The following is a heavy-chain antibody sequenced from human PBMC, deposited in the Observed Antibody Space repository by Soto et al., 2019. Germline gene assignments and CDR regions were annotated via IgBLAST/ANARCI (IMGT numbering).Heavy chain of an antibody. Sequence: GGSLRLSCAASGFTFNSYEMDWVRQAPGKGLEWVAYISSGGTIYYTDSVKGRFTISRDNSKNTLYLQMNSLRAEDTAVYYCANLFTNYYGMDVWGQGTTGTVSS. CDR1: GFTFNSYE. CDR2: ISSGGTI. V-gene: IGHV3-48*03. J-gene: IGHJ6*02. D-gene: IGHD3-3*01. CDR3: ANLFTNYYGMDV.